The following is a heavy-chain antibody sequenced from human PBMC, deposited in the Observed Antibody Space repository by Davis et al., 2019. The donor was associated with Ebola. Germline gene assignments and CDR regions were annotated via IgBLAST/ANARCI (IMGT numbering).Heavy chain of an antibody. V-gene: IGHV1-18*01. CDR3: ASGSGSSDY. Sequence: ASVKVSCKASGYTFTSYGISWVRQAPGQGLEWMGWISAYNGNTNYAQKLQGRVTTTTDTSTSTAYMELRSLTSDDTAVYYCASGSGSSDYWGQGTLVTVSS. D-gene: IGHD3-10*01. CDR2: ISAYNGNT. CDR1: GYTFTSYG. J-gene: IGHJ4*02.